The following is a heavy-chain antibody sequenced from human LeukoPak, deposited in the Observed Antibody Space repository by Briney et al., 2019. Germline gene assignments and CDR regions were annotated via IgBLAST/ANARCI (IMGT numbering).Heavy chain of an antibody. CDR1: GFTFSLYW. Sequence: QAGGSLRLSCAASGFTFSLYWMHWVRQAPGKGLVWVSRINTDVTTTSYADSVKGRFTISRDNAKNTLYLQINSLRAEGTAVYYCARGTGNFYDSGGYYFLDYWGQGTPITVSS. J-gene: IGHJ4*02. CDR2: INTDVTTT. CDR3: ARGTGNFYDSGGYYFLDY. D-gene: IGHD3-22*01. V-gene: IGHV3-74*01.